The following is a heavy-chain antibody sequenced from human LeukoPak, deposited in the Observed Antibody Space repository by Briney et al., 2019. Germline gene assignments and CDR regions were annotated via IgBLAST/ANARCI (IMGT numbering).Heavy chain of an antibody. CDR3: ARGYYYDSSGYSY. CDR1: GFTFDDYG. D-gene: IGHD3-22*01. CDR2: IKQDGSEK. Sequence: GGSLRLSCAASGFTFDDYGMSWVRQAPGKGLEWVANIKQDGSEKYYVDSVKGRFTISRDNAKNSLYLQMNSLRAEDTAVYYCARGYYYDSSGYSYWGQGTLVTVSS. J-gene: IGHJ4*02. V-gene: IGHV3-7*01.